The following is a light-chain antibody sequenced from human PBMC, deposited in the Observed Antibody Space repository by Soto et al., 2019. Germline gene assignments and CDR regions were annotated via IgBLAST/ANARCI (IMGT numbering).Light chain of an antibody. J-gene: IGLJ1*01. CDR3: AAWDDSLSAYV. CDR1: SSNIGSNF. V-gene: IGLV1-47*01. Sequence: QSVLTQPPSASETAGQRVTISCSGSSSNIGSNFVYWFQQLPGAAPKLLIYRNNQRPSGVPDRFSGSKSGTSASLAISGLRSENEADYYWAAWDDSLSAYVFGTGTKVTVL. CDR2: RNN.